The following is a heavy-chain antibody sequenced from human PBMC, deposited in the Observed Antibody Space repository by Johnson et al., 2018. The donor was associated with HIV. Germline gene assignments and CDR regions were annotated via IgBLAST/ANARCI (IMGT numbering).Heavy chain of an antibody. J-gene: IGHJ3*02. CDR3: AKDCSSGWWRITKSDAFDI. CDR1: GFTFSSYG. CDR2: ISYDGHNK. Sequence: QVQLVESGGGVVQPGRSLRLSCAASGFTFSSYGMHWVRQAPGKGLEWVALISYDGHNKYYADSVKGRFTIYRDNSKNTLYLQMNSLRAEDTAVYYCAKDCSSGWWRITKSDAFDIWGQGTMVTVSS. D-gene: IGHD6-19*01. V-gene: IGHV3-30*18.